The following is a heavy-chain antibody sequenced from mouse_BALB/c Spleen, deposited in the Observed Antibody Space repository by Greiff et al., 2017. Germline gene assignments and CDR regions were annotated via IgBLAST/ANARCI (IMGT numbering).Heavy chain of an antibody. Sequence: VQLQQSGAELARPGASVKLSCKASGYTFTSYWMQWVKQRPGQGLEWIGAIYPGDGDTRYTQKFKGKATLTADKSSSTAYMQLSSLASEDSAVYYCARGGDWGQGTTLTVSS. CDR2: IYPGDGDT. V-gene: IGHV1-87*01. J-gene: IGHJ2*01. CDR3: ARGGD. CDR1: GYTFTSYW.